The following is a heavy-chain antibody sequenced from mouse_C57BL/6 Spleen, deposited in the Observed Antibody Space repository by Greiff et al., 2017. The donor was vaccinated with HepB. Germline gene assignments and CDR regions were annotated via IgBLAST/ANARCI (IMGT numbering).Heavy chain of an antibody. CDR3: ARSGDYDYDGYYFDY. D-gene: IGHD2-4*01. V-gene: IGHV1-80*01. CDR1: GYAFSSYW. Sequence: QVHVKQSGAELVKPGASVKISCKASGYAFSSYWMNWVKQRPGKGLEWIGQIYPGDGDTNYNGKFKGKATLTADKSSSTAYMQLSSLTSEDSAVYFCARSGDYDYDGYYFDYWGQGTTLTVSS. CDR2: IYPGDGDT. J-gene: IGHJ2*01.